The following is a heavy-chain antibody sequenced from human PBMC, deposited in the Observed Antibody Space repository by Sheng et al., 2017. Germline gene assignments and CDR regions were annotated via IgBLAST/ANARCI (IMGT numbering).Heavy chain of an antibody. Sequence: ESGGGVVQPGRSLRLSCAASGFTFSSYGMHWVRQAPGKGLEWVAVISYDGSNKYYADSVKGRFTISRDNSKNTLYLQMNSLRAEDTAVYYCAKDYYYDSSGYPNDAFDIWGQGTMVTVSS. D-gene: IGHD3-22*01. CDR3: AKDYYYDSSGYPNDAFDI. CDR1: GFTFSSYG. CDR2: ISYDGSNK. V-gene: IGHV3-30*18. J-gene: IGHJ3*02.